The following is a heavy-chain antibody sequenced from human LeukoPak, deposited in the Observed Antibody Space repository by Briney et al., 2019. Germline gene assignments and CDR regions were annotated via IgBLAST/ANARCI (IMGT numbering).Heavy chain of an antibody. Sequence: ASVKVSCKASGYTLTSYGISWVRQAAGQGLEWMGWISVYNGNTNYAQKFQGRVTMTTDTSTSTAYMELRSLRSDDTAVYYCARDRPGIAAAGLFDFWGQGTLVTVSS. CDR3: ARDRPGIAAAGLFDF. CDR2: ISVYNGNT. J-gene: IGHJ4*02. CDR1: GYTLTSYG. V-gene: IGHV1-18*01. D-gene: IGHD6-25*01.